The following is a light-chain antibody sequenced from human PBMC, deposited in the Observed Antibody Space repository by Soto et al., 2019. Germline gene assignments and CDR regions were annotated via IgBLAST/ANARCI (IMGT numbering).Light chain of an antibody. V-gene: IGLV1-40*01. CDR2: GNN. Sequence: QSVLTQPPSVSGAPGQRVTISCTGSSSNIGAGYDVHWYRHLPGTGPKLLIYGNNNRPSGVPDRFSGSKSGTSASLAITGLQAEDEADYYCQSYDSSLSGGVFGGGTKVTVL. CDR3: QSYDSSLSGGV. CDR1: SSNIGAGYD. J-gene: IGLJ2*01.